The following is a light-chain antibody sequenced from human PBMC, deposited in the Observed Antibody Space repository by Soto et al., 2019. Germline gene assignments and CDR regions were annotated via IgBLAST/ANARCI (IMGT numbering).Light chain of an antibody. V-gene: IGKV3-11*01. Sequence: EIVLTQSPATLSLSPGERATLSCRASQSVSSSLAWYQQKPGQAPRLLIYAASHRATGIPTRFSGSGSGTDFTLTSSSLEPEDFAVYYCQQRSDWPPSLTFGGGTKVEIK. CDR2: AAS. CDR1: QSVSSS. CDR3: QQRSDWPPSLT. J-gene: IGKJ4*01.